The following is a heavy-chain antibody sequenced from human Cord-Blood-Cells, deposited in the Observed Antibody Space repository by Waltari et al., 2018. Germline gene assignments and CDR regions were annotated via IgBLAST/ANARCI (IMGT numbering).Heavy chain of an antibody. J-gene: IGHJ4*02. V-gene: IGHV4-34*01. CDR1: GGSFSGYY. CDR2: INHSGST. Sequence: QVQLQQWGAGLLKPSETLSLTCAVYGGSFSGYYWSWIRQPPGEGLEWIGEINHSGSTNYNPSLKSRVTISVDTSKNQFSLKLSSVTAADTAVYYCARGRPPQHWGQGTLVTVSS. CDR3: ARGRPPQH.